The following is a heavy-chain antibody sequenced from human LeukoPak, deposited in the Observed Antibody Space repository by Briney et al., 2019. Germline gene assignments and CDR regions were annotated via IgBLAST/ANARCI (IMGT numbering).Heavy chain of an antibody. CDR2: IYYSGST. J-gene: IGHJ3*02. V-gene: IGHV4-39*07. CDR1: GGPISSYY. CDR3: ASIPLAFDI. Sequence: PSETLSLTCTVSGGPISSYYWGWIRQPPGKGLEWIGSIYYSGSTYYNPSLKSRVTISVDTSKNQFSLKLGSVTAADTAVYYCASIPLAFDIWGQGTMVTVSS.